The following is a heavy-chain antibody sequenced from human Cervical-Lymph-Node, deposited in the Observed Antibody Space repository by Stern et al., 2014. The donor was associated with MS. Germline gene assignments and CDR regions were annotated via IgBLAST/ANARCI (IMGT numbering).Heavy chain of an antibody. J-gene: IGHJ4*02. Sequence: QLQLQESGPGLVQPSETLSLTCTVSDGSIRTFSWSWIRQPPGRGLEWIVCVYYEGTTTHNPSLKSRVTMSVDTSKSQLSLRLHSVTAADTAVYYCARHSVGVKDFDSWGQGTLVTVSS. CDR1: DGSIRTFS. D-gene: IGHD4-23*01. CDR2: VYYEGTT. V-gene: IGHV4-59*01. CDR3: ARHSVGVKDFDS.